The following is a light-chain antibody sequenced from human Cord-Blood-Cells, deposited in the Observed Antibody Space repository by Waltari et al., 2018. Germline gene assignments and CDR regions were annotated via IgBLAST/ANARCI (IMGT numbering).Light chain of an antibody. V-gene: IGKV3-15*01. CDR3: QQYKNWPPWT. CDR2: GAS. Sequence: EIVMTQSTATLSVSPGERATLSCRASQRVSSNLAWYQQKPGQAPRLFIYGASTRATGIPAMLSGSGSGTEFTLAISSLQSEDFAVYYCQQYKNWPPWTVGQGTKVEIK. CDR1: QRVSSN. J-gene: IGKJ1*01.